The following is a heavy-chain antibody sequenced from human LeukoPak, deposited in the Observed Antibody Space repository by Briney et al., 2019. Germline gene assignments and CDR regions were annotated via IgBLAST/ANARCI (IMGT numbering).Heavy chain of an antibody. D-gene: IGHD3-3*01. J-gene: IGHJ5*02. V-gene: IGHV4-34*01. CDR1: GGSFSGYY. CDR2: INHSGST. CDR3: ARAVLEWLLPNWFDP. Sequence: PSETLSLTCAVYGGSFSGYYWSWIRQPPGKGLEWIGEINHSGSTNYNPSLKSRVTISVDTSKNQFSLKLSSVTAADTAVYYCARAVLEWLLPNWFDPWGQGTLVTVSS.